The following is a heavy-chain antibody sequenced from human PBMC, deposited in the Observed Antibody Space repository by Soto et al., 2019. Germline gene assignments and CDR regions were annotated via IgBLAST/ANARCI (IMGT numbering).Heavy chain of an antibody. CDR2: IKSDGSST. CDR1: ELTFITHG. Sequence: GGPLRLSCRASELTFITHGMHWVRQAPGKGLVWVSRIKSDGSSTTYADSVKGRFTISRDNAKNTLYLQMNSLRVEDTAVYYCARSDWFDPWGQGTLVTVSS. CDR3: ARSDWFDP. V-gene: IGHV3-74*01. J-gene: IGHJ5*02.